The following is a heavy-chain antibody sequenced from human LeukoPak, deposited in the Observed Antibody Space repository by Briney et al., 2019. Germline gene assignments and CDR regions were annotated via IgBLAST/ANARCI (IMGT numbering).Heavy chain of an antibody. CDR3: ARDRGLISAADYFDY. Sequence: GGSLRLSCAASGFTFSSYAMHWVRQAPGKGLEWVAVISYDGSIEAYADSVRGRFTVSRDKSKNTLYLQMNSLRVEDTAVYSCARDRGLISAADYFDYWGQGTLVTVS. D-gene: IGHD6-13*01. J-gene: IGHJ4*02. V-gene: IGHV3-30*04. CDR2: ISYDGSIE. CDR1: GFTFSSYA.